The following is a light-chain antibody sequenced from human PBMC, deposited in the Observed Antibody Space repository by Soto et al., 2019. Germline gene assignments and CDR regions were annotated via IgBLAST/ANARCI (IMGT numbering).Light chain of an antibody. Sequence: DIQMTQSPSSLSASVGDRVTITCRASQSISSYLNWYQQKPGKAPKLLFYAASSLQSGVPSRFSGSGSGTDFTLTISSLQPEDFATYYCQQSYSTPLTFGGGTKVDNK. J-gene: IGKJ4*01. CDR2: AAS. V-gene: IGKV1-39*01. CDR1: QSISSY. CDR3: QQSYSTPLT.